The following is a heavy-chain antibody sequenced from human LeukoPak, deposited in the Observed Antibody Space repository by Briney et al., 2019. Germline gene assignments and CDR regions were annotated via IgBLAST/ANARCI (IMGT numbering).Heavy chain of an antibody. Sequence: ASVKVSCKASGGDFNTHIINWVRQAPGQGLEWMGRIIPILGIANYAQKFQGRVTITADKSTSTAYMELSSLRSEDTAVYYCARVGVHGYWGQGTLVTVSS. CDR1: GGDFNTHI. CDR2: IIPILGIA. D-gene: IGHD1-1*01. CDR3: ARVGVHGY. J-gene: IGHJ4*02. V-gene: IGHV1-69*02.